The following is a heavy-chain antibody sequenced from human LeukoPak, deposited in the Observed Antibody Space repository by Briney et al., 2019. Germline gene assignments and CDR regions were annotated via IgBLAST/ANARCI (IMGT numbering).Heavy chain of an antibody. CDR3: AKPPGLVGVGDY. CDR2: ISANGDVT. D-gene: IGHD1-26*01. V-gene: IGHV3-23*01. J-gene: IGHJ4*02. Sequence: QAGGSLRLSCEASGFTFSNNVMTWVRQVPGKGLEWVSYISANGDVTYYADSVKGRFTISRDHSNNTLYLQMNSLRAEDAAVYFCAKPPGLVGVGDYWGQGTLVTVSS. CDR1: GFTFSNNV.